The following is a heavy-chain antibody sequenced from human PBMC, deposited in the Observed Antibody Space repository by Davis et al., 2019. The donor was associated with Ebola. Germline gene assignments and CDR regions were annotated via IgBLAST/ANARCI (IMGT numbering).Heavy chain of an antibody. Sequence: MPSETLSLTCTVSGGSISSYYWSWIRQPSGKGLEWIGYIYYSGSTDYNPSLKSRVTISLDTSKNQFSLKLNSVTAADTAMYYCARSGYTGYDPRINFDFWGQGTLVTVSS. CDR1: GGSISSYY. CDR3: ARSGYTGYDPRINFDF. V-gene: IGHV4-59*08. CDR2: IYYSGST. J-gene: IGHJ4*02. D-gene: IGHD5-12*01.